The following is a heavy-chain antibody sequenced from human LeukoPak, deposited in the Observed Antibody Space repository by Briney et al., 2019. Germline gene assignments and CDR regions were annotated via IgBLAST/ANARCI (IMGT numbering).Heavy chain of an antibody. CDR2: ISYDGSNK. J-gene: IGHJ4*02. Sequence: GGSLRLSCAASGFTFSSYAMHWVRQAPGKGLEWVAVISYDGSNKYYADSVKGRFTISRDNSKNTLYLQMNSLRAEDTAVYYCAKATGSSWFDYWGQGTLVTVSS. CDR3: AKATGSSWFDY. D-gene: IGHD6-13*01. V-gene: IGHV3-30*04. CDR1: GFTFSSYA.